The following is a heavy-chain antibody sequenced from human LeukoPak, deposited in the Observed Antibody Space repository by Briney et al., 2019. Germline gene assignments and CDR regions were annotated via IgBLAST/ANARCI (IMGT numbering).Heavy chain of an antibody. V-gene: IGHV3-30*04. Sequence: GGSLRLSCAASGFTFSNYAMHWVRQAPGKGLEWVAVISYDGSQKYHADSVKGRFTISRDDSKNTLFLQMNSLRPEDTAVYYCATEQWLDGNAFDIWGQGTMVTVSS. CDR3: ATEQWLDGNAFDI. CDR1: GFTFSNYA. J-gene: IGHJ3*02. D-gene: IGHD6-19*01. CDR2: ISYDGSQK.